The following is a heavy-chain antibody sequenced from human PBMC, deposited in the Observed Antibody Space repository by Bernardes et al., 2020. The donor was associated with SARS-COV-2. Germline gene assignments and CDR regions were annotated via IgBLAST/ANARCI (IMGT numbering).Heavy chain of an antibody. CDR3: AKGLVGGTPRGAFDV. CDR2: ISAYNGNT. J-gene: IGHJ3*01. V-gene: IGHV1-18*01. CDR1: GYTFTSYG. D-gene: IGHD1-26*01. Sequence: ASVKVSCKASGYTFTSYGISWVRQAPGQGLEWMGWISAYNGNTNYAQKLQGRVTMTTDTSTSTAYMELRSLRAEDTAIYYCAKGLVGGTPRGAFDVWGQGTKVTVSS.